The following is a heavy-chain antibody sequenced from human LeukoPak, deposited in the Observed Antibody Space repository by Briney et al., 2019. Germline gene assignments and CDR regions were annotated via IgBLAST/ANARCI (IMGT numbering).Heavy chain of an antibody. V-gene: IGHV3-21*01. CDR3: ARDRYYYDSSGYPDY. Sequence: GGSLRLSCAASGFTVSSNYMSWVRQAPGKGLEWVSSISSSSSYIYYADSVKGRFTISRDNAKNSLYLQMNSLRAEDTAVYYCARDRYYYDSSGYPDYWGQGTLVTVSS. J-gene: IGHJ4*02. CDR2: ISSSSSYI. D-gene: IGHD3-22*01. CDR1: GFTVSSNY.